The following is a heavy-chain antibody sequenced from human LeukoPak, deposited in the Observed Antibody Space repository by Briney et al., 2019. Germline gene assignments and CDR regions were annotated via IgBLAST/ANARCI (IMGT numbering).Heavy chain of an antibody. CDR1: GGSISTYY. CDR3: ARRHCSGGSCYRPDAFDI. Sequence: SETLSLTCAVSGGSISTYYWSWIRQPPGKGLEWIGYIYYSGSTNYNPSLKSRVTISLDTSKNQFSLRLSSVTAADTAVYYCARRHCSGGSCYRPDAFDIWGQGTMVTVSS. V-gene: IGHV4-59*08. CDR2: IYYSGST. J-gene: IGHJ3*02. D-gene: IGHD2-15*01.